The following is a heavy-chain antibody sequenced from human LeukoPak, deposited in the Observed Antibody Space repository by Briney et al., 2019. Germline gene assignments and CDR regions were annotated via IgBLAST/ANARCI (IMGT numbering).Heavy chain of an antibody. V-gene: IGHV3-23*01. D-gene: IGHD3-10*01. CDR3: AKGRFGNLLLKPYLDY. CDR1: GFTFSSYA. CDR2: ISGADGNT. Sequence: GGSLRLSCAASGFTFSSYAMSWVRQAPGKGLEWVSTISGADGNTYYADSVKGRFTISRDNSKNTLYLQMNSLRAEDTAVFYCAKGRFGNLLLKPYLDYWGLGTLVTVSS. J-gene: IGHJ4*02.